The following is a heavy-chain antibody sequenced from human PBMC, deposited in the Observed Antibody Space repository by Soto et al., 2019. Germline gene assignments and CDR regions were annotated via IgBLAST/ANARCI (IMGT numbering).Heavy chain of an antibody. CDR2: ISGSGGST. D-gene: IGHD2-2*01. J-gene: IGHJ1*01. V-gene: IGHV3-23*01. CDR1: GFTFSSYA. CDR3: AKGWDIVVVPAAIGEDRSSHFQR. Sequence: EVQLLESGGGLVQPGGSLRLSCAASGFTFSSYAMSWVRQAPGKGLEWVSAISGSGGSTYYADSVKGRFTISRDNSKNTLYLQMNSLRAEDTAVYYCAKGWDIVVVPAAIGEDRSSHFQRWGQGTLVTVSS.